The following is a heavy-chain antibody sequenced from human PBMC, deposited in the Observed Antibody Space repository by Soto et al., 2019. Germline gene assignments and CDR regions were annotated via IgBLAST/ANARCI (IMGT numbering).Heavy chain of an antibody. Sequence: GGSLRLSCAGSWFTFSTYAMIWVRQAPGKGLEWVSAVSGSGGNTYYTDSVKGRFTISRDNSKNTLYLQMNSLRVEDTAVYYCALRKTGSYFDYRGQGTPVNVSS. CDR1: WFTFSTYA. CDR3: ALRKTGSYFDY. CDR2: VSGSGGNT. J-gene: IGHJ4*02. V-gene: IGHV3-23*01. D-gene: IGHD3-3*01.